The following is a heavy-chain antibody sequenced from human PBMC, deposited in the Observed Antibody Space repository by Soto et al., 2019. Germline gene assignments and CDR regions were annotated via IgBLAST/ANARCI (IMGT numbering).Heavy chain of an antibody. CDR2: INPNSGGT. CDR1: GYTFTGYY. D-gene: IGHD3-22*01. CDR3: ASGGDSSGLDY. J-gene: IGHJ4*02. Sequence: GASVKVSCKASGYTFTGYYMHWVRQAPGQGLERMGWINPNSGGTNYAQKFQGRVTITRDTSASTAYMELSSLRSEDTTVYYCASGGDSSGLDYWGQGTLVTVSS. V-gene: IGHV1-2*02.